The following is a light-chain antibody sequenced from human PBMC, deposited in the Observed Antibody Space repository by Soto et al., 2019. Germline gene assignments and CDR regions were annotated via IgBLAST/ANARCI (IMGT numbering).Light chain of an antibody. CDR1: QRISSY. CDR3: QQSYSTPGYT. V-gene: IGKV1-39*01. CDR2: AAS. Sequence: DLQMTQSPSSLSASVGDRVTITCRASQRISSYLNWYQQKPGKAPKLLIYAASSLQSGVPSRFSGSGSGTDFTLTISSLQPEDVATYYCQQSYSTPGYTFGQGPKLEIK. J-gene: IGKJ2*01.